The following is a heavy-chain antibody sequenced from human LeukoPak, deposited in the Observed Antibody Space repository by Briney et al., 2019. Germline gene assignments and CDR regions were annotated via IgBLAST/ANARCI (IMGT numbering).Heavy chain of an antibody. J-gene: IGHJ4*02. CDR1: GFIFNSYA. CDR3: ARPADYYDASAYGY. D-gene: IGHD3-22*01. Sequence: GSLRLSCAASGFIFNSYAMHWVRQAPGKGLEWVTVIAYGGINKYYADSVKGRFTISRDNSKNTLYLQMNGLRPDDTAVYYCARPADYYDASAYGYWGQGILVTVSS. V-gene: IGHV3-30*04. CDR2: IAYGGINK.